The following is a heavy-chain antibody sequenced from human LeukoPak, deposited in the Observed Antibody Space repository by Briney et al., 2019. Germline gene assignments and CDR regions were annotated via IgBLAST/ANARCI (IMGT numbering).Heavy chain of an antibody. CDR2: ISWNSGSI. D-gene: IGHD1-26*01. V-gene: IGHV3-9*01. J-gene: IGHJ4*02. Sequence: GRSLRLSCAASGFTFDDYAMHWVRQAPGKGLEWVSGISWNSGSIGYADSVKGRFTISRDNAKNSLYLQMNSLRAEDTALYYCAKGSASGSYYHFDYWGQGTLVTVSS. CDR1: GFTFDDYA. CDR3: AKGSASGSYYHFDY.